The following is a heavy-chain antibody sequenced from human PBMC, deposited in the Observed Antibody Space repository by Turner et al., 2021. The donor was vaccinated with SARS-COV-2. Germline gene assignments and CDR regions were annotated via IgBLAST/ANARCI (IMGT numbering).Heavy chain of an antibody. CDR3: ATVRVAYSSPSYNFYIDD. J-gene: IGHJ6*03. Sequence: QDQLGQSVDEAHKPVASVKVSCTVFGDTLSELSMHWVRQSPGKGLEWSEGFDIGVGGTIYAHKFQSRVTMTEDTSTDTIYREKRSMRPEHTTEYDCATVRVAYSSPSYNFYIDDWGTGTTVTVSS. CDR1: GDTLSELS. CDR2: FDIGVGGT. D-gene: IGHD6-19*01. V-gene: IGHV1-24*01.